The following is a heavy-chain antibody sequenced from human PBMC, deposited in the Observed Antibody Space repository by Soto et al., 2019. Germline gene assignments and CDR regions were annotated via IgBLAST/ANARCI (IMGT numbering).Heavy chain of an antibody. Sequence: PGGSLRLPCAASDFDFRRYRIHWVRQAPGKGLEWVAASSYDGRETFYADSAKGRFTVSKEMSKNTAFLQMNALRHEDTAVYFCARDSGWPILNFDNWGQGTPVTVSS. D-gene: IGHD3-10*01. V-gene: IGHV3-30*03. CDR2: SSYDGRET. CDR1: DFDFRRYR. CDR3: ARDSGWPILNFDN. J-gene: IGHJ4*02.